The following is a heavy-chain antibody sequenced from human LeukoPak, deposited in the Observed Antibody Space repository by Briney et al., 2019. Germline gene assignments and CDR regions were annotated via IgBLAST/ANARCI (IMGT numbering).Heavy chain of an antibody. CDR1: GGSFSGYY. D-gene: IGHD2-21*02. CDR3: ARRGVGDQSGGDY. Sequence: SETLSLTCAVYGGSFSGYYWSWIRQPPGKGLEWIGEINHSGSTNYNPSLKSRVTISVDTSKNQFSLKLSSVTAADTAVYYCARRGVGDQSGGDYWGQGTLVTVSS. V-gene: IGHV4-34*01. J-gene: IGHJ4*02. CDR2: INHSGST.